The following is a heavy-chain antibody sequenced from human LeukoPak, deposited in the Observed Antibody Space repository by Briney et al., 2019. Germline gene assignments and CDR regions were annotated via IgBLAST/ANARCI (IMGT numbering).Heavy chain of an antibody. CDR1: GYTFTGYY. CDR3: ARAAVTTVTSATDAFDI. Sequence: GASVKVSCKASGYTFTGYYMHWVRQAPGQGLEWMGSINPDSGGTNYAQKFQGRVTMTRDTSTSTAYMELSRLRSDDTAVYYCARAAVTTVTSATDAFDIWGQGTMVTVSS. J-gene: IGHJ3*02. D-gene: IGHD4-17*01. CDR2: INPDSGGT. V-gene: IGHV1-2*02.